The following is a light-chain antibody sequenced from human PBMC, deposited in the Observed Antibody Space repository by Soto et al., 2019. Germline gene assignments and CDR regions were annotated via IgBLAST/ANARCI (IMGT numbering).Light chain of an antibody. J-gene: IGKJ2*01. CDR3: QQGHNSPLT. V-gene: IGKV3-15*01. CDR1: QSISTE. Sequence: EIVMTQSPATLSVSPGERATLSCRASQSISTELAWYQQKPGQPPRLLIYSASTRATGVPARFTGSGSGSEFTLTISGLQSEDFAVYYCQQGHNSPLTFGQGTRLVI. CDR2: SAS.